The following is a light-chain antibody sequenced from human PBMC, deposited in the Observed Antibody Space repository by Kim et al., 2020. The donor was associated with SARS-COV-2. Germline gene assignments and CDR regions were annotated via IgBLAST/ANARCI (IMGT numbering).Light chain of an antibody. CDR3: QQYGGSPIT. V-gene: IGKV3-20*01. Sequence: SAAERGTLSCRASQSVRSNYLAWYQQKVGQAPRLLIYGVSSRATGIPDRFSGSGSGTDFTLTISRLEPEDFAVYYCQQYGGSPITFGQGTRLEIK. CDR2: GVS. J-gene: IGKJ5*01. CDR1: QSVRSNY.